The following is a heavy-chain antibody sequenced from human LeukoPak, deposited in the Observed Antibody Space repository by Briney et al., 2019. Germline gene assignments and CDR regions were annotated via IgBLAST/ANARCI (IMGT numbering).Heavy chain of an antibody. Sequence: GGSLRLSCTASGFTFGDYAMSWVRQAPGKGLEWVGFIRSKAYGGTTEYAASVKGRFTISRDDSKSIAYLQMKSLKTEDTAVYYRTRDTGDGFEYWGQGTLVTVSS. V-gene: IGHV3-49*04. CDR3: TRDTGDGFEY. D-gene: IGHD7-27*01. CDR1: GFTFGDYA. CDR2: IRSKAYGGTT. J-gene: IGHJ4*02.